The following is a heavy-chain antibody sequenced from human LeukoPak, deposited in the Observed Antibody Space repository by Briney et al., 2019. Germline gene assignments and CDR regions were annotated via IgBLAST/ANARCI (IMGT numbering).Heavy chain of an antibody. V-gene: IGHV3-30*18. J-gene: IGHJ4*02. CDR2: ISYDGSNK. D-gene: IGHD6-19*01. CDR3: AKDGTRGIAVAGPYYFDY. CDR1: GFTFSSYG. Sequence: GRSLRLSCAASGFTFSSYGMHWVRQAPGKGLEWVAVISYDGSNKYYADSVKGRFTISRDNSKNTLYLQMNSLRAEDTAVYYCAKDGTRGIAVAGPYYFDYWGQGTLVTVSS.